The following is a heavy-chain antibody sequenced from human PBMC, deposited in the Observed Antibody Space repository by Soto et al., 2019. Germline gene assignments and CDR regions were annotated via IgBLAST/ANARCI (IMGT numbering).Heavy chain of an antibody. V-gene: IGHV3-74*01. CDR1: GFTLGNYW. J-gene: IGHJ4*02. D-gene: IGHD1-1*01. Sequence: RRLSCAASGFTLGNYWMHWVRQAPGKGLVWVSRINDYGTTINYAESVEGRFIISRDDAKSEVYLQMNNLRAEDSAVYYCARGGLEPFDYSGQGALVTVSS. CDR3: ARGGLEPFDY. CDR2: INDYGTTI.